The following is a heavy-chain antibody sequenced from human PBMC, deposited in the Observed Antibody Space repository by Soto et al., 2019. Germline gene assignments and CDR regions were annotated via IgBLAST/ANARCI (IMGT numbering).Heavy chain of an antibody. CDR2: INHSGST. Sequence: QVQLQQWGAGLLKPSETLSLTCAVSGGSFNYYYWTWIRQSPGKGLEWIGEINHSGSTNYNPSLKGRVTMSVDTSKNQFSLKLTSVTAADTAVYYCARGGGSGWYGDYWGQGALVTVSS. CDR3: ARGGGSGWYGDY. D-gene: IGHD6-19*01. J-gene: IGHJ4*02. CDR1: GGSFNYYY. V-gene: IGHV4-34*01.